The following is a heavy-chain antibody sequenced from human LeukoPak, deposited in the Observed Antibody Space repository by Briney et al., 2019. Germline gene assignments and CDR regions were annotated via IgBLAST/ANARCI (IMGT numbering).Heavy chain of an antibody. CDR3: AKPPDNYYYYYGMDV. Sequence: PGGSLRLSCAASGFTFSSYGMHWVRQAPGKGLEWVAVISYDGSNKYYAGSVKGRFTISRDNSKNTLHLQMNSLRAEDTAVYYCAKPPDNYYYYYGMDVWGKGTTVTVSS. J-gene: IGHJ6*04. CDR2: ISYDGSNK. CDR1: GFTFSSYG. V-gene: IGHV3-30*18.